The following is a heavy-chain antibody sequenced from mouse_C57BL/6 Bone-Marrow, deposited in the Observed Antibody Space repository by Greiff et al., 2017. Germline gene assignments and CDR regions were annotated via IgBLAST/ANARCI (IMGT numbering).Heavy chain of an antibody. CDR1: GFNIKDDY. CDR3: TTKVLRRSY. D-gene: IGHD2-12*01. CDR2: IDPENGDT. V-gene: IGHV14-4*01. Sequence: VQLQQSGAELVRPGASVKLSCTASGFNIKDDYMHWVKQRPEQGLEWIGWIDPENGDTEYASKFQGKATRTADTSSNTAYLQLSSLTSEDTAVYYCTTKVLRRSYWGQGTTLTVSS. J-gene: IGHJ2*01.